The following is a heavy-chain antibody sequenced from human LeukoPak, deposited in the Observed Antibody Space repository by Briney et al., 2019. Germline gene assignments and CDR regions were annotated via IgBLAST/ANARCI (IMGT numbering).Heavy chain of an antibody. Sequence: GGSLRLSCAASGFTFTTFVIHWVRQAPGKGLEWVAAISPDGNIEYYTDSVKGRFTISRDNSKNMIYLQMNSLRGEDSAVYYCAKINNDDDYWGQGTLVTVSS. D-gene: IGHD1/OR15-1a*01. CDR1: GFTFTTFV. CDR2: ISPDGNIE. J-gene: IGHJ4*02. CDR3: AKINNDDDY. V-gene: IGHV3-30*18.